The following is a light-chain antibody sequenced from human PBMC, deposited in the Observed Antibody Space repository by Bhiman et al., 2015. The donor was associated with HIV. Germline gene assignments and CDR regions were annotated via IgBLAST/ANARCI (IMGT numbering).Light chain of an antibody. J-gene: IGLJ1*01. CDR3: SSFTSSITYV. CDR1: NSDIGGYDY. Sequence: QSALTQPASVSGSPGQSITISCTGTNSDIGGYDYVSWYQQHPGKAPKLMIYDVSKRPSGVSNRFSGSKSDNTASLTISGLQAEDEADYYCSSFTSSITYVFGTGTKVTVL. CDR2: DVS. V-gene: IGLV2-14*01.